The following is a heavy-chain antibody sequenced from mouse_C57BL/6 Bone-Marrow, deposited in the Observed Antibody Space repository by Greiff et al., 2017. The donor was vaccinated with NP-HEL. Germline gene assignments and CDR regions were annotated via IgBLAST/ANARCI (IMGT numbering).Heavy chain of an antibody. V-gene: IGHV1-18*01. CDR2: INPNNGGT. Sequence: SGPELVKPGASVKIPCKASGYTFTDYNMDWVKQSHGKSLEWIGDINPNNGGTIYNQKFKGKATLTVAKSSSTAYMELRSLTSEDTAVYYCAREGRTTAYYFDYWGQGTTLTVSS. D-gene: IGHD2-12*01. J-gene: IGHJ2*01. CDR1: GYTFTDYN. CDR3: AREGRTTAYYFDY.